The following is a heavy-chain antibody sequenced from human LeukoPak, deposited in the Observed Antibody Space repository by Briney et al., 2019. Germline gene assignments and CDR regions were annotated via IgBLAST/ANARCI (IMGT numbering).Heavy chain of an antibody. CDR2: INHSGST. CDR1: GGSFSGYS. V-gene: IGHV4-34*01. Sequence: SETLSLTCVVYGGSFSGYSWSWIRQPPGKGLEWIGEINHSGSTNYNPSLKSRVTISVDTSKNQFSLKLSSVTAADTAVYYCARGAGVKPADYWGQGTLVTVSS. D-gene: IGHD4/OR15-4a*01. CDR3: ARGAGVKPADY. J-gene: IGHJ4*02.